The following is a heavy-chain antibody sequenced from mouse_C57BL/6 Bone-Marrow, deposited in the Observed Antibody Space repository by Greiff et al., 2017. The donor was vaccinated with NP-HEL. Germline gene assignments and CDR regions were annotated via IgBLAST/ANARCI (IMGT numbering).Heavy chain of an antibody. CDR1: ANTFPSTG. V-gene: IGHV1-53*01. CDR3: ARGGIYYDYEGFAY. Sequence: VSLRRLGTKRVKPGASGKRSGKALANTFPSTGRHGVKRRPGQGLEGIGNINPSNGGTNYNEKFKSKATLTVDKSSSTAYMQLSSLTSEDSAVYYCARGGIYYDYEGFAYWGQGTLVTVSA. J-gene: IGHJ3*01. D-gene: IGHD2-4*01. CDR2: INPSNGGT.